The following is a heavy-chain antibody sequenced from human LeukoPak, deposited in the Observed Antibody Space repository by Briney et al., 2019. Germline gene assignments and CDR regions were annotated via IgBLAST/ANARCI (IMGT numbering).Heavy chain of an antibody. J-gene: IGHJ5*02. D-gene: IGHD3-22*01. Sequence: ASVKVSCKASGYTFTSYYMHWVRQAPGQGLEWMGIINPSGGSTSYAQKFQGRVTMTRDMSTSTVYMELSSLRSEDTAVYYCARGALYYDSSGYSVGLNWFDPWGQGTLVTVSS. V-gene: IGHV1-46*01. CDR3: ARGALYYDSSGYSVGLNWFDP. CDR1: GYTFTSYY. CDR2: INPSGGST.